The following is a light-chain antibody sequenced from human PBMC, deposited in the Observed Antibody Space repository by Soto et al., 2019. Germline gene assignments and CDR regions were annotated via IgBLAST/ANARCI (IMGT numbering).Light chain of an antibody. CDR2: GSS. CDR3: QHYGSSPPDT. CDR1: QSVSNNY. V-gene: IGKV3-20*01. Sequence: EVVLTQSPGTLSLSPGERATLSCRASQSVSNNYFAWYQQKPGQAPRLLIFGSSDRATGIPDRFSGSGSGTDFTLTISRLEPEDFAVYYCQHYGSSPPDTFGQGTKLEIK. J-gene: IGKJ2*01.